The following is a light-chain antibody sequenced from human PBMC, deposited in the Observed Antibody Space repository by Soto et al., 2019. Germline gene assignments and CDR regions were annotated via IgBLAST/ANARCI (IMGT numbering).Light chain of an antibody. Sequence: EIVLTQSPATLSLSPGEIATLSCSASQSVSSYLAWYQQKPGQAPRLLISDASNRATGIPARFSGSGSGTDCTLTISSLEPEDFAVYYCQQRSNWPPLTFGGGTKVEIK. J-gene: IGKJ4*01. V-gene: IGKV3-11*01. CDR2: DAS. CDR1: QSVSSY. CDR3: QQRSNWPPLT.